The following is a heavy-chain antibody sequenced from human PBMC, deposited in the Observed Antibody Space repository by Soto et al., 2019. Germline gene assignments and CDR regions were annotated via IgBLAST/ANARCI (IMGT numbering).Heavy chain of an antibody. V-gene: IGHV3-30-3*01. CDR2: ISYDGSNK. D-gene: IGHD3-3*01. Sequence: QVQLVESGGGVVQPGRSLRLSCAASGFTFSSYAMHWVRQAPGKGLEWVAVISYDGSNKYYADSVKGRFTISRDNSKNTLYLQMNSLRAEDTAVYYCARVYDFGAYWSQGTLVTVSS. CDR1: GFTFSSYA. CDR3: ARVYDFGAY. J-gene: IGHJ4*02.